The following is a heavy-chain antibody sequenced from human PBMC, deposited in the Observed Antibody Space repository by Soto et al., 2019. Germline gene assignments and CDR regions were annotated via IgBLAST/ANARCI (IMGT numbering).Heavy chain of an antibody. CDR3: ARALRGPGPLLPRDFYYGMDV. J-gene: IGHJ6*02. CDR2: ISAYNGNT. D-gene: IGHD2-15*01. CDR1: GYTFTSYG. Sequence: QVQLVQSGAEVKKPGASVKVSCKASGYTFTSYGITWVRQAPGQGLEWMGWISAYNGNTNYAQKLQGRVTMTTDTSTRTAYKESRSLRSDDTAVYYCARALRGPGPLLPRDFYYGMDVWGQGTTVTVSS. V-gene: IGHV1-18*04.